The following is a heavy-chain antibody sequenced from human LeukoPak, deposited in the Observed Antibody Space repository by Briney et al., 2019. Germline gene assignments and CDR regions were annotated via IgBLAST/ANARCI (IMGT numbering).Heavy chain of an antibody. Sequence: PGRSLRLSCAASGFTFSSYAMHWVRQAPGKGLEWVAVISYDGSNKYYADSVKGRFTISRDNAKNSLYLQMNSLRAEDTAVYYCARASITMIVVVTNFDYWGQGTLVTDSS. V-gene: IGHV3-30-3*01. J-gene: IGHJ4*02. CDR2: ISYDGSNK. CDR1: GFTFSSYA. D-gene: IGHD3-22*01. CDR3: ARASITMIVVVTNFDY.